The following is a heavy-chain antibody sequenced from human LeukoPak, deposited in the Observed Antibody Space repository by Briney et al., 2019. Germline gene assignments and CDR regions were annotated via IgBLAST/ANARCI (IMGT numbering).Heavy chain of an antibody. V-gene: IGHV3-23*01. J-gene: IGHJ4*02. D-gene: IGHD3-3*01. Sequence: GGSLRLSCAASGFTFSIYAMSWVRQAPGKGLEWVSAISGSGGSTYYADSVKGRFTISRDNSKNTLYLQMNSLRAEDTAVYYCATAYYDFWSGYYGRDYFDYWGQGTLVTVSS. CDR2: ISGSGGST. CDR3: ATAYYDFWSGYYGRDYFDY. CDR1: GFTFSIYA.